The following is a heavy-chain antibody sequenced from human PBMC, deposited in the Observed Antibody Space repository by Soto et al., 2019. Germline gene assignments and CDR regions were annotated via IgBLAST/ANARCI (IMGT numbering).Heavy chain of an antibody. D-gene: IGHD3-16*01. J-gene: IGHJ4*02. Sequence: QITLKESGPTLVKPTQTLTLTCTFSGFSLASSGVGVGWVRQSPGKALEWLALIYWADHKRFNPSLKTRLAITKDTSRNQVVLTMTNMDPVDSATYYCAHRPWGASDCFDYWGQGILVPVSS. CDR1: GFSLASSGVG. CDR3: AHRPWGASDCFDY. CDR2: IYWADHK. V-gene: IGHV2-5*02.